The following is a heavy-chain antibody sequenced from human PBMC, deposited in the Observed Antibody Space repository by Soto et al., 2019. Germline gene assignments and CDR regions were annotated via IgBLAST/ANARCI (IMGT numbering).Heavy chain of an antibody. V-gene: IGHV3-30*18. J-gene: IGHJ4*02. CDR3: AKDRDSGWYEIDY. Sequence: QVQLVESGGGVVQPGRSLRLSCAASGFTFSSYGMHWVRQAPGKGLEWVAVISYDGSNKYYADSEKGRFTISRDNSKNTLYLQMNSLRAEDTAVYYCAKDRDSGWYEIDYWGQGTLVTVSS. D-gene: IGHD6-19*01. CDR1: GFTFSSYG. CDR2: ISYDGSNK.